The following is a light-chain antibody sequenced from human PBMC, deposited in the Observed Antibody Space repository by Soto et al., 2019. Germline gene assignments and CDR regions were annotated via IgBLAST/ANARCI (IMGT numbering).Light chain of an antibody. CDR3: AAWDDSLNGHVV. Sequence: QPVLSQPPSASGTPGQRVTISCSGSRSNIGSNTVNWYQQLPGTAPKLLIYSNNQRPSGVPDRFSGSKSGTSASLAVRGLQSEDEADYYCAAWDDSLNGHVVFGGGTKVTVL. V-gene: IGLV1-44*01. CDR2: SNN. J-gene: IGLJ2*01. CDR1: RSNIGSNT.